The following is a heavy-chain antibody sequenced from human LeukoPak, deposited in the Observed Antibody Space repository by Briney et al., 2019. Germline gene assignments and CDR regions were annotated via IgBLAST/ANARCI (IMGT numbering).Heavy chain of an antibody. J-gene: IGHJ4*02. D-gene: IGHD3-9*01. CDR3: AYVHVTSRSFDSD. V-gene: IGHV3-30*02. CDR2: IRYDESNI. CDR1: GFSFSGYG. Sequence: GGSLRLSCAASGFSFSGYGMHWVRQAPGKGLEWVAFIRYDESNIYYIDSVKGRFTISRDNSKNTLHLQMNSLRAEDTAVYHCAYVHVTSRSFDSDWGQGTLVIVSS.